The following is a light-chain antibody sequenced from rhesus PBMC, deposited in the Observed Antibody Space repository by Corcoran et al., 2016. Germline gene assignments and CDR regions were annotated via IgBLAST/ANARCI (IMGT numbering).Light chain of an antibody. CDR3: IQALRSPWT. V-gene: IGKV2-82*02. J-gene: IGKJ1*01. CDR2: LVS. CDR1: QSLVYSDGKTY. Sequence: EIVMTQTPLSLPVTLGEPASISCRSSQSLVYSDGKTYLYWYLQKPGQSPPLLMYLVSKRASGVPDKCSGRGSGSVFTLKSSRVEAEDVGVYYCIQALRSPWTFGQGTKVEVK.